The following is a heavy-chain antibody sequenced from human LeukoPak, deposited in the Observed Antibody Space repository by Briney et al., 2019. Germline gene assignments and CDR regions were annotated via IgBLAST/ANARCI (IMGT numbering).Heavy chain of an antibody. CDR3: ARRSDYYDSSGYYYVNYFDY. CDR1: GSIFSDYY. J-gene: IGHJ4*02. V-gene: IGHV3-11*01. D-gene: IGHD3-22*01. Sequence: PGGSLRLSCAASGSIFSDYYMSWIRQAPGKGLEWVSYITSGNTIYYADSVKGRFTISRDNAKNSLYLQMNSLRAEDTAVYYCARRSDYYDSSGYYYVNYFDYWGQGTLVTVSS. CDR2: ITSGNTI.